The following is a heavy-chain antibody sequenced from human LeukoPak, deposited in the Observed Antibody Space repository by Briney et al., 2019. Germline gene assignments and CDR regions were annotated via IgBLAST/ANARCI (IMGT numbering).Heavy chain of an antibody. CDR2: IYYSGST. Sequence: SETLSLTCTVSGGSISSYYWSWIRQPPGKGLEWIGYIYYSGSTNYNPSLKSRVTISVDTSKNEFSLKLSSVTAADTAVYYCARGSHYYLNWFDPWGQGALVTVSS. D-gene: IGHD3-22*01. V-gene: IGHV4-59*01. CDR1: GGSISSYY. CDR3: ARGSHYYLNWFDP. J-gene: IGHJ5*02.